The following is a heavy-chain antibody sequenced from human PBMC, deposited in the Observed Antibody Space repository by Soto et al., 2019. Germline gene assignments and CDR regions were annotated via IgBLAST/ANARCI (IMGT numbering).Heavy chain of an antibody. CDR3: ARGKYYYDSSGYNDY. J-gene: IGHJ4*02. D-gene: IGHD3-22*01. V-gene: IGHV4-34*01. CDR1: GGSFSGYY. Sequence: SETLSLTCAVYGGSFSGYYWSWIRQPPGKGLEWIGEINHSGSTNYNPSLKSRVTISVDTSKNQFSLKLSSVTAADTAVYYCARGKYYYDSSGYNDYWGQGTLVTVSS. CDR2: INHSGST.